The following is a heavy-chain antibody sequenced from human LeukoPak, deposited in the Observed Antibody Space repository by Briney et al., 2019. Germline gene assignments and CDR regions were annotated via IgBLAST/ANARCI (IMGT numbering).Heavy chain of an antibody. CDR3: AKDRRGGNYGSGSYPDY. V-gene: IGHV3-9*01. CDR2: ISWNSGST. Sequence: GGSLRLSCATSGFTFDDYAMHWVRQAPGRGLEWVSRISWNSGSTGYADSVKGRFTISRDNAKNSLYLQMNSLRAEDTALYYCAKDRRGGNYGSGSYPDYWGQGTLVTVSS. J-gene: IGHJ4*02. CDR1: GFTFDDYA. D-gene: IGHD3-10*01.